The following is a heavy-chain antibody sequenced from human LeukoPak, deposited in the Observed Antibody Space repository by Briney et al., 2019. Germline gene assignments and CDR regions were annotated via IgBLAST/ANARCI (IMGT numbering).Heavy chain of an antibody. CDR2: IYYSGST. CDR3: ARHEAAYGDYVSWFDP. CDR1: GGSISSSSHY. V-gene: IGHV4-39*01. J-gene: IGHJ5*02. D-gene: IGHD4-17*01. Sequence: PSETLSLTCTVSGGSISSSSHYWGWIRQPPGKGLEWIGSIYYSGSTYYNPSLKSRVTISVDTSKNQFSLKLSSVTAADTAVYYCARHEAAYGDYVSWFDPWGQGTLATVSS.